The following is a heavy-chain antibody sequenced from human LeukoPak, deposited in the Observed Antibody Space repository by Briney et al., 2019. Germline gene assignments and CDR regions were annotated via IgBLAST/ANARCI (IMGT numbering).Heavy chain of an antibody. Sequence: ASVKVSCKASGYTFTSYGISWVRQAPGQGLEWMGWISAYSGNTNYAQKLQGRVTMTTDTSTSTAYMELRSLRSDDTAVYYCARDSVYYGSGSYYRAVLDYWGQGTLVTVSS. CDR2: ISAYSGNT. CDR3: ARDSVYYGSGSYYRAVLDY. CDR1: GYTFTSYG. J-gene: IGHJ4*02. D-gene: IGHD3-10*01. V-gene: IGHV1-18*01.